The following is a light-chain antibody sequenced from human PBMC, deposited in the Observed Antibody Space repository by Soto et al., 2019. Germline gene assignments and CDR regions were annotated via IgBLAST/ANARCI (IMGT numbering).Light chain of an antibody. CDR3: QQSYTTPWT. V-gene: IGKV1-39*01. J-gene: IGKJ1*01. CDR2: VAS. CDR1: QSIDTY. Sequence: DIQMTQSQSSLSASVGDRVTITCRASQSIDTYLNWYQQKPGKAPKVLIYVASRLQTGVPSRFSGSGSGTDFTLTITSLQPEDFATYFCQQSYTTPWTFGQGTRVEVK.